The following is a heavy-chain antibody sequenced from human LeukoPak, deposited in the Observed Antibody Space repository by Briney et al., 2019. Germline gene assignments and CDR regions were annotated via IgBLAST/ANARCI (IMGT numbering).Heavy chain of an antibody. J-gene: IGHJ6*04. Sequence: SETLSLTCTVSGGSISSGDYYWSWIRQPPGKGLEWIGYIYYSGSTYYNPSLKSRVTISVDTSKNQFSLKLSSVTAADTAVYCGTTTTCSAHHTDYYYGMDVWGKGTTVTVSS. V-gene: IGHV4-30-4*01. CDR3: TTTTCSAHHTDYYYGMDV. CDR2: IYYSGST. CDR1: GGSISSGDYY. D-gene: IGHD1-14*01.